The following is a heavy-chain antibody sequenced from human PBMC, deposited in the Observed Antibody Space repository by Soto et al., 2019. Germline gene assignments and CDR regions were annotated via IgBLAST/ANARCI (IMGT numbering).Heavy chain of an antibody. Sequence: PGGSLRLSCAASGFTFSSYAMSWVRQAPGKGLEWVSTISGSGGRTFYADPVKGRFTISRDNSKNTLYLQMNSLRAEDTAVYYCAKEMIASTLADFFDYWGQGTLVTVSS. CDR1: GFTFSSYA. V-gene: IGHV3-23*01. D-gene: IGHD2-21*01. J-gene: IGHJ4*02. CDR2: ISGSGGRT. CDR3: AKEMIASTLADFFDY.